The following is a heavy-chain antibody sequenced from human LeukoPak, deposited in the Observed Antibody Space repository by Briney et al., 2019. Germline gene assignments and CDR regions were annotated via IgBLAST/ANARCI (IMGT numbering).Heavy chain of an antibody. CDR3: TTRWLRFDPSNDY. D-gene: IGHD5-12*01. CDR1: GFTFSSYA. J-gene: IGHJ4*02. CDR2: IKSKTDGGTT. V-gene: IGHV3-15*01. Sequence: PGGSLRLSCAASGFTFSSYAMSWVRQAPGKGLEWVGRIKSKTDGGTTDYAAPVKGRFTISRDDSKNTLYLQTNSLKTEDTAVYYCTTRWLRFDPSNDYWGQGTLVTVSS.